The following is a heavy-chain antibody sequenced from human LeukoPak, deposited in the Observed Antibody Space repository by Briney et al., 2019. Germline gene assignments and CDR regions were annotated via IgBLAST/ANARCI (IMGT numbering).Heavy chain of an antibody. CDR3: ARDQTATKQIDY. D-gene: IGHD5-18*01. CDR1: GYTFTSYY. CDR2: INPGGGST. Sequence: ASVKVSCKASGYTFTSYYMHWVRQAPGQGLEWMGIINPGGGSTSYAQKFQGRVTMTRDTSTSTVYMELSSLRSEDTAVYYCARDQTATKQIDYWGQGTLVTVSS. V-gene: IGHV1-46*01. J-gene: IGHJ4*02.